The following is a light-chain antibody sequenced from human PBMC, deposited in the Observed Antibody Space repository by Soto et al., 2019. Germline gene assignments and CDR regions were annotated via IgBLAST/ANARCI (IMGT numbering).Light chain of an antibody. V-gene: IGKV3-11*01. CDR1: QSVSSY. CDR2: DAS. Sequence: EIVLTQSPATLSLSPGERATLSCRASQSVSSYLAWYQQKPGQAPMLLIYDASNRATGIPARFSGSGSGIDLTLAISSLEPEEFAVYYCQQRSNWPPPTFGGGTKVEIK. J-gene: IGKJ4*01. CDR3: QQRSNWPPPT.